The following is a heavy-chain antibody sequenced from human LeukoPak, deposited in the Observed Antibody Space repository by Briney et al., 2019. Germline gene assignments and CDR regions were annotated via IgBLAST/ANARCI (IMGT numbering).Heavy chain of an antibody. CDR1: GFTFSSYS. CDR3: ARVVGSGSYLTVGYYYYYMDV. V-gene: IGHV3-21*01. CDR2: ISSSSSHI. Sequence: GGSLRLSCAASGFTFSSYSMNWVRQAPGKGLEWVSSISSSSSHIYYADSVKGRFTISRDNSKNTLYLQMNSLRAEDTAVYYCARVVGSGSYLTVGYYYYYMDVWGKGTTVTVSS. J-gene: IGHJ6*03. D-gene: IGHD3-10*01.